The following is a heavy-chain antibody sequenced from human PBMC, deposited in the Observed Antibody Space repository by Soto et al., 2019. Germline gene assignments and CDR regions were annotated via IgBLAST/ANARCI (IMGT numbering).Heavy chain of an antibody. CDR1: GFTFSSYG. Sequence: QVQLVESGGGVVQPGRSLRLSCAASGFTFSSYGMHWVRQAPGKGLEWVAVIWYDGSNKYYADSVKGRFTISRDNSKNPLYLQMNSLRAEDTAVYYCARDPCSGGSCYSLLDYWGQGTLVTVSS. CDR3: ARDPCSGGSCYSLLDY. V-gene: IGHV3-33*01. CDR2: IWYDGSNK. D-gene: IGHD2-15*01. J-gene: IGHJ4*02.